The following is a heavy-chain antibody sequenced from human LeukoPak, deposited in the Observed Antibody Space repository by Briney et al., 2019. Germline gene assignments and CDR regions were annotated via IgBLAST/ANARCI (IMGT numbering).Heavy chain of an antibody. CDR3: ARGPRIQLWLGGEYFQH. D-gene: IGHD5-18*01. CDR2: IIPILGIA. CDR1: GGTFSSYA. J-gene: IGHJ1*01. V-gene: IGHV1-69*04. Sequence: ASVKVSCKASGGTFSSYAISWVRQAPGQGLEWMGRIIPILGIANYAQKFQGRVTITADKSTSTAYMELRSLRSDDTAVYYCARGPRIQLWLGGEYFQHWGQGTLVTVSS.